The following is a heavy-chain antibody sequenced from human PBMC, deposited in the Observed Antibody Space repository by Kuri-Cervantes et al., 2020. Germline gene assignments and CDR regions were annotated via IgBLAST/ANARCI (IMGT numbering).Heavy chain of an antibody. J-gene: IGHJ3*02. V-gene: IGHV3-21*01. CDR2: ISSSSSYI. CDR1: GFTFSSYS. D-gene: IGHD3-3*01. CDR3: ARECPSADDFDI. Sequence: GGSLRLSCAASGFTFSSYSMNWVRQAPGKGLEWVSSISSSSSYIYYADSVKGRFTISRDNAKNSLYLQMNSLRAEDTAVYYCARECPSADDFDIWGQGTMVTVSS.